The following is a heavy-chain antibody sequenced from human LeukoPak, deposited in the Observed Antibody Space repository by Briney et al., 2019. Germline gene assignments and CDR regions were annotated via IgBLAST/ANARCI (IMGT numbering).Heavy chain of an antibody. Sequence: GGSLRLSCAASGFTFISYWMSWVRQAPGKGLEWVANIKQDGSEKYYVDSVKGRFTISRDNAKSSLYLQMNSLRAEDTAVYYCARQTGSGLFILPGGQGTLVTVSS. V-gene: IGHV3-7*01. CDR3: ARQTGSGLFILP. CDR2: IKQDGSEK. J-gene: IGHJ4*02. CDR1: GFTFISYW. D-gene: IGHD3/OR15-3a*01.